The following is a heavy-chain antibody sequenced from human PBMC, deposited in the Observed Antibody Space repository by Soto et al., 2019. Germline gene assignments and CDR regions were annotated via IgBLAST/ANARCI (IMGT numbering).Heavy chain of an antibody. J-gene: IGHJ4*02. D-gene: IGHD6-19*01. Sequence: VQLVESGGGVVQPGRSLRLSCAASGFTFSDYAMHWVRQAPGKGLEWVAVVSHDGRNTYYADSVKGRFTISRDSSKNTVSLEMTSLRAEDTAVYYCVKRGRQWLVTSDFNYWGQGALVTVSS. V-gene: IGHV3-30*18. CDR3: VKRGRQWLVTSDFNY. CDR1: GFTFSDYA. CDR2: VSHDGRNT.